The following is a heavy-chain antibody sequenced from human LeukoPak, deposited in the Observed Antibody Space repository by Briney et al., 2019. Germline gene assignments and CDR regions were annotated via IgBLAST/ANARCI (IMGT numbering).Heavy chain of an antibody. CDR1: GFTFSSYA. CDR2: ISGSGGST. V-gene: IGHV3-23*01. J-gene: IGHJ4*02. Sequence: GGSLRLSCAASGFTFSSYAMSWVRQAPGKGLEWVSAISGSGGSTYYADSVKGRFTVSRDNSKNTLYLQMNSLRAEDTAVYYCAKDLGGYPNAYWGQGTLVTVSS. D-gene: IGHD3-22*01. CDR3: AKDLGGYPNAY.